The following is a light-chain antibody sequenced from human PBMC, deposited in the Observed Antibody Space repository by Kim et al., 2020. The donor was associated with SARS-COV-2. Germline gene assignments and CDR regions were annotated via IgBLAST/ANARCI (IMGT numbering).Light chain of an antibody. CDR1: SSNIGSNT. Sequence: PGQRVTISCSGSSSNIGSNTVSWYQQLPGTAPKLLIYNNNQRPSGVPDRFSGSKSGTSASLAISGLLSEDEADYYCAAWDDSMKGILGGGTQLTVL. V-gene: IGLV1-44*01. J-gene: IGLJ2*01. CDR2: NNN. CDR3: AAWDDSMKGI.